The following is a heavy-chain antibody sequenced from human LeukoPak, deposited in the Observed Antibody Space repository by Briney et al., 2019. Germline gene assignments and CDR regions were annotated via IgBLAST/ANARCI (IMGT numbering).Heavy chain of an antibody. CDR1: GYSISSGYY. V-gene: IGHV4-38-2*02. CDR2: IYHSGST. J-gene: IGHJ5*02. Sequence: PSETLSLTCTVSGYSISSGYYWGWIRQPPGKGLEWIGSIYHSGSTYYNPSPKSRVTISVDTSKNQFSLELSSVTAADTAVYYCARISSSSHGWFDPWGQGTLVTVSS. CDR3: ARISSSSHGWFDP. D-gene: IGHD6-13*01.